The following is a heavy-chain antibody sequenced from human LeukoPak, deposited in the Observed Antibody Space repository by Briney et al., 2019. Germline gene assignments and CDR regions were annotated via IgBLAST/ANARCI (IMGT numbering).Heavy chain of an antibody. CDR3: ARDPNSSDYYNSSGYYQLDAFDI. CDR1: GCTFSSYS. V-gene: IGHV3-48*01. Sequence: WGSLTLSCAASGCTFSSYSMNWVRQAPATGLEWVSYISSSSSSIYYADSVKGRFTISRDNAKNSLYLQMNGLRAEDTAVYYCARDPNSSDYYNSSGYYQLDAFDIWGQGTMVTVSS. CDR2: ISSSSSSI. D-gene: IGHD3-22*01. J-gene: IGHJ3*02.